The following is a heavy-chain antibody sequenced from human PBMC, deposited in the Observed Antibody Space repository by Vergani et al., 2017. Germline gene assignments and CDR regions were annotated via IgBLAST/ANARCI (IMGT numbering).Heavy chain of an antibody. J-gene: IGHJ6*02. Sequence: QVQLQESGPGLVKPSETLSLTCTVSGGSISSSSYYWGWIRQPPGKGLEWIGSIYYSGSTYYNPSLKSRVTISVDTSKNQFSLKLSSVTAADTAVYYCARQYCSSTSCYGNFILDYYYGMDVWGQGTTVTVSS. CDR3: ARQYCSSTSCYGNFILDYYYGMDV. V-gene: IGHV4-39*01. CDR2: IYYSGST. CDR1: GGSISSSSYY. D-gene: IGHD2-2*01.